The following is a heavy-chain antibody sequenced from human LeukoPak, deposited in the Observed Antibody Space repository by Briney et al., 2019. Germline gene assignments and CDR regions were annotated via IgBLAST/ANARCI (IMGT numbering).Heavy chain of an antibody. D-gene: IGHD6-19*01. V-gene: IGHV4-31*03. Sequence: SQTLSLTCTVSGGSISSGAYYWSWVRQHPGKGLDWIGYIGYTGDTYYNPSLRSRVAISVDTSKTQFSLRLSSVTAADTAVYYCASLHKIAVAGTRQGYYYGMDVWGQGTTVTVSS. CDR1: GGSISSGAYY. CDR3: ASLHKIAVAGTRQGYYYGMDV. CDR2: IGYTGDT. J-gene: IGHJ6*02.